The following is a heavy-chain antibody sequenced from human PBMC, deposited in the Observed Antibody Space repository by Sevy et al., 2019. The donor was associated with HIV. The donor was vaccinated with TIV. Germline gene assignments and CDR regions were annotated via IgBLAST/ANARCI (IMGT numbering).Heavy chain of an antibody. J-gene: IGHJ4*02. CDR2: IIPIFGTA. D-gene: IGHD6-13*01. Sequence: ASVKVSCKASGGTFSSYAISWVRQATGQGLEWMGGIIPIFGTANYAQKFQGRVTITADESTSTAYMELSSLRSEDTAVYYCATVTAFVYSSSRGYYFDYWGQGTLVTVSS. CDR1: GGTFSSYA. CDR3: ATVTAFVYSSSRGYYFDY. V-gene: IGHV1-69*13.